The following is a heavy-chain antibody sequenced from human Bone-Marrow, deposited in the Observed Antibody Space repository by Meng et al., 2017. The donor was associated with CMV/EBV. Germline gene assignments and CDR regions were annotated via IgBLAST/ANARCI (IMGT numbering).Heavy chain of an antibody. J-gene: IGHJ5*02. CDR2: ISSSGSTI. CDR1: GFTFSSYE. Sequence: GESLKISCAAPGFTFSSYEMNWVRQAPGKGLEWVSYISSSGSTIYYADSVKGRFTISRDNAKNSLYLQITSLRAEDTAVYYCARETYYGGNPSHDLWGQGTLVTVSS. D-gene: IGHD4-23*01. V-gene: IGHV3-48*03. CDR3: ARETYYGGNPSHDL.